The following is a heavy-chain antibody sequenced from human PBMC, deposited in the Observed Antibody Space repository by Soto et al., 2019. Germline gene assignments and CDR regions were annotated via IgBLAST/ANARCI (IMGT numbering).Heavy chain of an antibody. CDR1: GGSISSGGYY. CDR2: IYYSGST. V-gene: IGHV4-31*03. Sequence: SETLSLTCTVSGGSISSGGYYWSWIRQHPGKGLEWIGYIYYSGSTYYNPSLKSRVTISVDTSKNQFSLKLSSVTAADTAVYYCARGDRPLEFDYWGQGTLVTVSS. J-gene: IGHJ4*02. CDR3: ARGDRPLEFDY.